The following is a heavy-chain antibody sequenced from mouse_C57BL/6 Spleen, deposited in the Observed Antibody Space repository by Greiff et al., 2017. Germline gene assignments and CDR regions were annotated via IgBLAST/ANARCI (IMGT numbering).Heavy chain of an antibody. V-gene: IGHV1-19*01. Sequence: EVQLQQSGPVLVKPGASVKMSCKASGYTFTDYYMNWVKQSHGKSLEWIGVINPYNGGTSYNQKFKGKATLTVDKSSSTAYMELNSLTSEDSAVYYGARREDYGSTHWYFDVWGTGTTVTVSS. CDR2: INPYNGGT. CDR3: ARREDYGSTHWYFDV. J-gene: IGHJ1*03. CDR1: GYTFTDYY. D-gene: IGHD1-1*01.